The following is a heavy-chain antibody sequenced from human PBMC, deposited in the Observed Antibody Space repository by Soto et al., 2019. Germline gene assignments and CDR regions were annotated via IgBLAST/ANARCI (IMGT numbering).Heavy chain of an antibody. Sequence: EVQLVESGGGLVQPGGSLRLSCAATGFTFSTYWMHWVLQGPGKGLVWVSRISTDGSSTTYADSVKGRFTISRDNAKTTLYLQLNSLSAEATAVYYCASATGSNHPFDYWGQGSLVTVPS. CDR2: ISTDGSST. CDR1: GFTFSTYW. D-gene: IGHD2-2*01. CDR3: ASATGSNHPFDY. V-gene: IGHV3-74*01. J-gene: IGHJ4*02.